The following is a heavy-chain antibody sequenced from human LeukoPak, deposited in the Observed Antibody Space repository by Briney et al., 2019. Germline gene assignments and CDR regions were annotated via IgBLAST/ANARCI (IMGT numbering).Heavy chain of an antibody. Sequence: ASVKVSCKTSGYTLTSFYMHWVRQAPAQGLEWMGIIIPSGGSTSYAQQFQGRVTMTSDTSTSTVYMELSSLRSEDTAMYYCARAYYYGSGIYGMDVWGQGTTVTVSS. CDR3: ARAYYYGSGIYGMDV. D-gene: IGHD3-10*01. V-gene: IGHV1-46*01. CDR2: IIPSGGST. CDR1: GYTLTSFY. J-gene: IGHJ6*02.